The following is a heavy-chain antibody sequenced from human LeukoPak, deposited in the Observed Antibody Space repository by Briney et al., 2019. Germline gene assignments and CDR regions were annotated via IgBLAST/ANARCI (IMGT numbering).Heavy chain of an antibody. J-gene: IGHJ4*01. V-gene: IGHV3-23*01. CDR2: VSGGGGGS. CDR3: GSDPNGDYVGALGY. CDR1: DFSLNSYA. Sequence: SGGSLRLSCEASDFSLNSYAFAWVRQAPGKGLEWVASVSGGGGGSHFADSVKGRFTVSRDKSKNTVYLQMNSLRAEDTAMYFCGSDPNGDYVGALGYWGRGALVTVSS. D-gene: IGHD2-8*01.